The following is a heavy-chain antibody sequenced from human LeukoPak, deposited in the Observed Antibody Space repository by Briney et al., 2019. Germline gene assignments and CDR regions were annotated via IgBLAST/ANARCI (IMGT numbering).Heavy chain of an antibody. CDR2: ISSSSSYV. V-gene: IGHV3-21*01. Sequence: GGSLRLSCAASVFTFSSYSMNWVRQAPGKGLEWVSSISSSSSYVYYADSVKGRFTISRDNAKNSLYLQMNSLRAEDTAVYYCASADYGAFDIWGQGTMVTVSS. CDR3: ASADYGAFDI. D-gene: IGHD4-17*01. CDR1: VFTFSSYS. J-gene: IGHJ3*02.